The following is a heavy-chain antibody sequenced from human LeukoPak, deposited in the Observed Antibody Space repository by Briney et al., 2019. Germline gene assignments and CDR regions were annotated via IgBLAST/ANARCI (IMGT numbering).Heavy chain of an antibody. CDR1: GFTFSTYW. D-gene: IGHD3-22*01. CDR2: INSDGGST. J-gene: IGHJ4*02. Sequence: GGSLRLSCAASGFTFSTYWMHWVRQAPGKGLVWVSRINSDGGSTTYADSVKGRFTISRDNAKNMLYLQMNSLRDEDAAVYHCARASPSGYDYWGQGTLVTVSS. CDR3: ARASPSGYDY. V-gene: IGHV3-74*01.